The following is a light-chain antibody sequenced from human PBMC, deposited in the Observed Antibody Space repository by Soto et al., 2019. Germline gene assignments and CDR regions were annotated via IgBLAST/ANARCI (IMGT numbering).Light chain of an antibody. J-gene: IGKJ3*01. Sequence: EIVLTQSPGTLSLSPGERATLSCRASQRVSSSLLAWYHQKPGQAPRHLISPAYSRATGIPDRFSGSGSGRDFTLSISSLEPEEFAEYYCQTYGDSLFPFGSGTKV. CDR3: QTYGDSLFP. CDR2: PAY. V-gene: IGKV3-20*01. CDR1: QRVSSSL.